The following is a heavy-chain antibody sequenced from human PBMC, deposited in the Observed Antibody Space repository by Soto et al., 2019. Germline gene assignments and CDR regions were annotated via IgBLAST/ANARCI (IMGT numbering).Heavy chain of an antibody. CDR3: ATSPGSVAGDF. V-gene: IGHV4-4*02. Sequence: QVQLQESGPGLVKPSGTLSLTCTVSDGSIITSNWWSWVRQPPGKGLEWIGEISHSGSTNYNPSLKSRVSISVDKSKNQFSLRLNSVTAADTAVYYCATSPGSVAGDFWGQGTLVNVSS. CDR2: ISHSGST. J-gene: IGHJ4*02. D-gene: IGHD6-13*01. CDR1: DGSIITSNW.